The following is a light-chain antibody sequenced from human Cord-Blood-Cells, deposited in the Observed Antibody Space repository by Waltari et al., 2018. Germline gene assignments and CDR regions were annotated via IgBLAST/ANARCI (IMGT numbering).Light chain of an antibody. J-gene: IGLJ3*02. CDR1: SGSIASNY. V-gene: IGLV6-57*03. Sequence: NFMLTQPHSVSESPGKTVTISCTRSSGSIASNYVQWYQQRPGSAPTTVIYEHNQRPSGVPGRFSGSIDSTSNSASLTISGLKPEDEADYYCQSYDSSNRVFGGGPKLTVL. CDR3: QSYDSSNRV. CDR2: EHN.